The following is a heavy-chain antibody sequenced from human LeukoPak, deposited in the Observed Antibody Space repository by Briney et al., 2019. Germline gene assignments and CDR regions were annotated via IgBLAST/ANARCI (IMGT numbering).Heavy chain of an antibody. D-gene: IGHD5-18*01. Sequence: SVKVSCKASGGTFSSYAIGWVRQAPGQGLEWMGGIIPIFGTANYAQRFQGRVTITTDESTSTAYMELSSLRSEDTAVYYCARGRGGYSYGYFFDYWGQGTLVTVSS. CDR2: IIPIFGTA. CDR1: GGTFSSYA. CDR3: ARGRGGYSYGYFFDY. V-gene: IGHV1-69*05. J-gene: IGHJ4*02.